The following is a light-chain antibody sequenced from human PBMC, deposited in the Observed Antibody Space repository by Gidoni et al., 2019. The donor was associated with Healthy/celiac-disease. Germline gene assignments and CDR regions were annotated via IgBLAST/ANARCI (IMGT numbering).Light chain of an antibody. CDR3: QQLNRYPIT. CDR2: AAS. J-gene: IGKJ5*01. Sequence: DIQLTQSPSFLSASVGDRVTITCRASQGISSYLAWYQQKPGKAPKLLIYAASTLQSGVPSRFSGSGSGTEFTLTISSLQPEDFATYYCQQLNRYPITFXQXTRLEIK. CDR1: QGISSY. V-gene: IGKV1-9*01.